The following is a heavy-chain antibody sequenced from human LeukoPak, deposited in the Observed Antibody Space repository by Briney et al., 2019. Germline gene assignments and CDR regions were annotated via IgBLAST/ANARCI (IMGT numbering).Heavy chain of an antibody. D-gene: IGHD3-3*02. J-gene: IGHJ3*02. Sequence: GRSLRLSCAASGFTFSSYGMHWVRQAPGKGLEWVAVISYDGSNKYYAGSVKGRFTISRDNSKNTLYLQMNSLRAEDTAVYYCARDSSTHFWSGYYAFDIWGQGTMVTVSS. V-gene: IGHV3-30*03. CDR2: ISYDGSNK. CDR1: GFTFSSYG. CDR3: ARDSSTHFWSGYYAFDI.